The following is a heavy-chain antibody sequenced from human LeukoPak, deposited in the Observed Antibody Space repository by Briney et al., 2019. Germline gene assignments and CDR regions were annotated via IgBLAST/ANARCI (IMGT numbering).Heavy chain of an antibody. Sequence: GGSLRLSCAVSGFTVSSYYMTWVRQAPGKGLEGVSVLYGGGSTYYADSAKGRFTLSRDNSKNTLYLQMNSLRAEDTAVYYCARGHGAYTSVPYRYYGMDVWGQGTTVTVSS. D-gene: IGHD6-25*01. CDR2: LYGGGST. CDR3: ARGHGAYTSVPYRYYGMDV. J-gene: IGHJ6*02. CDR1: GFTVSSYY. V-gene: IGHV3-66*01.